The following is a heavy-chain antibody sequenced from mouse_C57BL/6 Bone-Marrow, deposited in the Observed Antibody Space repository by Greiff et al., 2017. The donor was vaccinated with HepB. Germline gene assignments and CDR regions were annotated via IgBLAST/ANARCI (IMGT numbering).Heavy chain of an antibody. CDR2: ISSGGSYT. J-gene: IGHJ3*01. D-gene: IGHD2-4*01. CDR3: ARIYYDYLPFAY. V-gene: IGHV5-6*01. Sequence: EVKVVESGGDLVKPGGSLKLSCAASGFTFSSYGMSWVRQTPDKRLEWVATISSGGSYTYYPDSVKGRFTISRDNAKNTLYLQMSSLKSEDTAMYYCARIYYDYLPFAYWGQGTLVTVSA. CDR1: GFTFSSYG.